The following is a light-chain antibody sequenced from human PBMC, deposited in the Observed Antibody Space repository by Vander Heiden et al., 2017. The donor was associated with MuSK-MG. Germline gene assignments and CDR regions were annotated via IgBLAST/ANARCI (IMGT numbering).Light chain of an antibody. CDR3: QQLNTFPLT. V-gene: IGKV1-9*01. CDR2: GAS. CDR1: QDIGTY. Sequence: DIKLTQSPSFLSASVGDRVTITCRDSQDIGTYLAWYQQKPGKAPKLLIYGASTLQIGVPSRFSGRGSGTEFTLTISSLQPEDFATFYCQQLNTFPLTFGGGTKVAI. J-gene: IGKJ4*01.